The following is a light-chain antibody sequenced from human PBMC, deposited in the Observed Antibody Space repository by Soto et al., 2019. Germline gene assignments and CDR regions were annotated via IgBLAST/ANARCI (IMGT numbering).Light chain of an antibody. J-gene: IGKJ2*01. CDR2: DAS. CDR3: QRRSNWPYT. CDR1: QSISSY. Sequence: EIVLTQSPATLSLSPGERATLSCRASQSISSYLVWYQQKPGQVPRLLIYDASNRATGIPARFSGSGSGTDFTLTMSSLVPEDFAVYYCQRRSNWPYTFGQGTKLEIK. V-gene: IGKV3-11*01.